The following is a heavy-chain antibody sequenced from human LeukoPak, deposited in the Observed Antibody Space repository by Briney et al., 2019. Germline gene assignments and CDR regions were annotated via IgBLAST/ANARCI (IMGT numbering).Heavy chain of an antibody. Sequence: GSSVKVSCKASGGTFSSYAISWARQAPGQGLEWMGRIIPIFGITNYAQKFQGRVTITADKSTSTAYMELSSLRSEDTAMYYCARDTRARGFCSGGSCSFFDYWGQGTLVTVSS. V-gene: IGHV1-69*04. CDR3: ARDTRARGFCSGGSCSFFDY. CDR2: IIPIFGIT. D-gene: IGHD2-15*01. CDR1: GGTFSSYA. J-gene: IGHJ4*02.